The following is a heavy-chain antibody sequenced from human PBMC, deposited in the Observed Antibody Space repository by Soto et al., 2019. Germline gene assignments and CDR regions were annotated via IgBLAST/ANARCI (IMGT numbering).Heavy chain of an antibody. Sequence: PGGSLRLSCAASGFTFSSYAMSWVRQAPGKGLEWVSAISGSGGSTYYADSVKGRFTISRDNSKNTLYLQMNSLRAEDTAVYYCAKDRGGFGALGSGWFDPWGQGTLVTVSS. CDR2: ISGSGGST. D-gene: IGHD3-10*01. V-gene: IGHV3-23*01. CDR3: AKDRGGFGALGSGWFDP. CDR1: GFTFSSYA. J-gene: IGHJ5*02.